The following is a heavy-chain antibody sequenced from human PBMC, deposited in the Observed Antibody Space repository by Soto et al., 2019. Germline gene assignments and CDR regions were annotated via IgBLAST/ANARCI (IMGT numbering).Heavy chain of an antibody. V-gene: IGHV3-74*01. CDR2: VNNDGSDT. CDR3: ARGGFDHGFDI. J-gene: IGHJ3*02. Sequence: EEPLVESGGDLVQPGGSLRLSCAVSGFNFIRYWMHWVRQAPGWGLVWVSRVNNDGSDTIYADSVKGRFPVSRDNAKNTLFLQLNSLRVDDTAVYYCARGGFDHGFDIWGQGTMVTVSS. D-gene: IGHD3-9*01. CDR1: GFNFIRYW.